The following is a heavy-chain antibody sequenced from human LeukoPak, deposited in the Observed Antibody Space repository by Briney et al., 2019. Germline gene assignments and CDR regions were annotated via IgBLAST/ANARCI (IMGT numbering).Heavy chain of an antibody. J-gene: IGHJ6*02. Sequence: GGSLRLSCAASGFTFSSYGMHWVRQAPGKGLEWLAVIWYDGSNKYYADSVKGRFTISRDSSKNTVYLQMNSLRAEDTAMYYCARFSSSWYGMDVWGQGTTVTVSS. CDR3: ARFSSSWYGMDV. V-gene: IGHV3-33*01. CDR1: GFTFSSYG. D-gene: IGHD6-13*01. CDR2: IWYDGSNK.